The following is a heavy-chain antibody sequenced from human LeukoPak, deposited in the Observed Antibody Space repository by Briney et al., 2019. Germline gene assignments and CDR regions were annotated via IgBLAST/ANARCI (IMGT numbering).Heavy chain of an antibody. CDR2: INESGST. V-gene: IGHV4-34*01. J-gene: IGHJ4*02. D-gene: IGHD3-10*01. CDR3: ARLLPTMVRGVIKYYFDY. CDR1: GGSISSYY. Sequence: PSETLSLTCTVSGGSISSYYWSWIRQPPGKGLEWIGEINESGSTNYNPSLKSRVTISLDASKNQFSLKLSSVTAADTAVYYCARLLPTMVRGVIKYYFDYWGQGTLVTVSS.